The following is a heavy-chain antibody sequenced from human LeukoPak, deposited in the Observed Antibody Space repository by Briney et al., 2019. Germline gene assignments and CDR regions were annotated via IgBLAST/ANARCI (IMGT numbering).Heavy chain of an antibody. CDR3: ARGRIRVAAAASLRGWFDP. CDR2: MNPNSGNT. D-gene: IGHD2-2*01. Sequence: GASVKVSCKASGYTFTSYDINWVRQATGQGLEWMGWMNPNSGNTGYAQKFQGRVTMTRNTSISTAYMELSSLRSKDTAVYYCARGRIRVAAAASLRGWFDPWGQGTLVTVSS. CDR1: GYTFTSYD. J-gene: IGHJ5*02. V-gene: IGHV1-8*01.